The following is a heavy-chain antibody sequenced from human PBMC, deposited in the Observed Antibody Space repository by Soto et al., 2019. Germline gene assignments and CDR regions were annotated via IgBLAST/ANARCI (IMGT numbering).Heavy chain of an antibody. CDR1: RFTFSTYE. CDR2: ISTSGSTV. Sequence: GGSLRLSCAASRFTFSTYEMNCVRPAPGKGLEWVSYISTSGSTVYYADSVKGRFTISRDNTRNSLYLQMNSLRDEDTALYYCVRYCSTTLCNGVATRTFDYWGQGTLVTVSS. D-gene: IGHD2-2*01. CDR3: VRYCSTTLCNGVATRTFDY. V-gene: IGHV3-48*03. J-gene: IGHJ4*02.